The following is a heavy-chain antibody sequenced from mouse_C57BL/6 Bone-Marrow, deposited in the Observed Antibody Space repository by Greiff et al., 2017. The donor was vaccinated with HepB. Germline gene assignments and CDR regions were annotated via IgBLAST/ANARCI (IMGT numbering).Heavy chain of an antibody. CDR2: IYPGDGDT. CDR3: ARAYYFDY. J-gene: IGHJ2*01. V-gene: IGHV1-82*01. CDR1: GYAFSSSW. Sequence: QVQLQQSGPELVKPGASVKISCKASGYAFSSSWMNWVKQRPGNGLEWIGRIYPGDGDTNYNGKFKGKATLTADKSSSTAYMQLSSLTSEDSAVYFCARAYYFDYWGQGTTLTVSS.